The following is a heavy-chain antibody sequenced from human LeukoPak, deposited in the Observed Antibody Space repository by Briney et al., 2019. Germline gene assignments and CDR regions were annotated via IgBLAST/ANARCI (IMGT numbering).Heavy chain of an antibody. V-gene: IGHV3-33*01. J-gene: IGHJ5*02. CDR3: ARESQGFDP. CDR2: IWYDGSTK. Sequence: GGSLRLSCAASGFPFSSYGIHWVRQAPGKGLEWVAVIWYDGSTKYYADPVKGRFTISRDNSKNTLYLQMNSLRAEDTAVYYCARESQGFDPWGQGTLVTVSS. CDR1: GFPFSSYG.